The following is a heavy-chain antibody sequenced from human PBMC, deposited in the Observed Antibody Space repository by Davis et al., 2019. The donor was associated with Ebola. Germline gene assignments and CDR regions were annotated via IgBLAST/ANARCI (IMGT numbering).Heavy chain of an antibody. Sequence: GESLKISCAASGFTFSSYWMSWVRQAPGKGLEWVANIKQDGSEKYYVDSVKGRFTIYRDNAKNSLYLQMNSLRAEDTAVYYCARVAGYYDFCSGYYEHYGMDVWGQGTTVTVSS. D-gene: IGHD3-3*01. CDR2: IKQDGSEK. CDR3: ARVAGYYDFCSGYYEHYGMDV. V-gene: IGHV3-7*03. J-gene: IGHJ6*02. CDR1: GFTFSSYW.